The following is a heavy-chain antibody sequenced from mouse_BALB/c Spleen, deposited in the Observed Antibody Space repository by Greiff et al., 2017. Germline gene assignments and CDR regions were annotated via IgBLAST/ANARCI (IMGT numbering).Heavy chain of an antibody. V-gene: IGHV3-6*02. CDR3: AIETCYGNSFAY. CDR1: GYSITSGYY. D-gene: IGHD2-10*01. J-gene: IGHJ3*01. Sequence: EVQVVESGPGLVKPSQSLSLTCSATGYSITSGYYWYWIRQFPGNRLEWMGYISYDGSNNYNPSLKNRISITRDTSKNQFFLKLNSVTTEDTATYYCAIETCYGNSFAYWGQGTLVTVSA. CDR2: ISYDGSN.